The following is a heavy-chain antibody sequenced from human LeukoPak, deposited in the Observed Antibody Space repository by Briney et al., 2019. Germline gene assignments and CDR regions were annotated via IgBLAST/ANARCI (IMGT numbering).Heavy chain of an antibody. CDR3: ARSSAASDPYYYMDV. CDR2: ISSSGSTI. V-gene: IGHV3-11*04. J-gene: IGHJ6*03. Sequence: GGSLRLSCAASGFTFSDYYMSWIRQAPGKGLEWVSYISSSGSTIYYADSVKGRFTISIDNAKNSLYLQMNSLRAEDTAVYYCARSSAASDPYYYMDVWGKGTTVTVSS. CDR1: GFTFSDYY. D-gene: IGHD2-21*02.